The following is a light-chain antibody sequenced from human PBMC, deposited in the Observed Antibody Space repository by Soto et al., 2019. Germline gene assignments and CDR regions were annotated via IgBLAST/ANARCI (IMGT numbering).Light chain of an antibody. CDR3: SSYAGTKGGL. J-gene: IGLJ2*01. CDR1: SSDIGRYNY. Sequence: QSALTQPPSASGSPGQSVTISCTGTSSDIGRYNYVSWYQQHPGKAPKLMIYEVSKRPSGVPDRFSGSKSGNMASLTVSGLQAEDEADYYCSSYAGTKGGLFGGGTKVTVL. CDR2: EVS. V-gene: IGLV2-8*01.